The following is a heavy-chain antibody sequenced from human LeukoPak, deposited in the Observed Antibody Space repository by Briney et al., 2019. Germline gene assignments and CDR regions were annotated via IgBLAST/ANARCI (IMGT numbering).Heavy chain of an antibody. CDR1: GFTFSSYA. J-gene: IGHJ4*02. CDR2: ISGSGGST. V-gene: IGHV3-23*01. CDR3: AKDQGGSYYDSSGYYLAPLDY. D-gene: IGHD3-22*01. Sequence: PGGSLRLACAASGFTFSSYAMSCVRQAPGKGLEWVSPISGSGGSTYYADSVQGRFTISRDNSKNTLYLQMNSLRAEDTAVYYCAKDQGGSYYDSSGYYLAPLDYWGQGPLVTVSS.